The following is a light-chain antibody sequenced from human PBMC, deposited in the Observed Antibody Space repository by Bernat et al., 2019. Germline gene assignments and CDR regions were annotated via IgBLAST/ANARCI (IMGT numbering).Light chain of an antibody. V-gene: IGLV3-25*03. CDR1: ALSKQY. Sequence: SYELTQPPSVSVSPGQTARITCSGDALSKQYAYWYQQKPGQAPVLVIYKDTERPSGIPERFSGSSSGKTVTFTISGVQAEDEADYYCQSADNSGIYVGFGGVTKLTVL. CDR2: KDT. CDR3: QSADNSGIYVG. J-gene: IGLJ2*01.